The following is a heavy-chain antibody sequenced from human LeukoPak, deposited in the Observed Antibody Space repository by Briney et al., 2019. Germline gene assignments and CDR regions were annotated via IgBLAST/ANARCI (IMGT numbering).Heavy chain of an antibody. D-gene: IGHD2-21*01. J-gene: IGHJ4*02. CDR2: IIPILGIA. V-gene: IGHV1-69*04. CDR1: GGTFSSYA. CDR3: ARAGGPRDPLVDY. Sequence: SVKVSCKASGGTFSSYAISWVRQAPGQGLEWMGRIIPILGIANYAQKFQGRVTITADKSTSTAYMELSSLRSEDTAVYYCARAGGPRDPLVDYWGQGTLVTVSS.